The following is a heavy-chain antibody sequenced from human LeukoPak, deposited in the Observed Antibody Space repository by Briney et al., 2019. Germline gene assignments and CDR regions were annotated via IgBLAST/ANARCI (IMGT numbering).Heavy chain of an antibody. CDR2: VYYSGST. D-gene: IGHD3-22*01. Sequence: SETLPLTCTVSGGSIRSTNYYWGWIRQPPGRGLEWIGSVYYSGSTYSDPSLKGRVTVSVDTSKNQFSLKLSSVTAADTAVYYCARLYYDSRGYYWFDPWGQGTLVTVSS. CDR3: ARLYYDSRGYYWFDP. J-gene: IGHJ5*02. V-gene: IGHV4-39*01. CDR1: GGSIRSTNYY.